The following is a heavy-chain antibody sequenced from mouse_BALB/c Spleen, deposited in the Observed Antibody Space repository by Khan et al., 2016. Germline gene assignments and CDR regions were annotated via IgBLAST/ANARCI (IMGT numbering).Heavy chain of an antibody. CDR1: GYTFTNYG. V-gene: IGHV9-3-1*01. CDR2: INTYSGES. Sequence: QIQLVQSGPELKKPGKTVKISCKASGYTFTNYGMNWVKQAPGKGLKWMGWINTYSGESPYADDFKGRFAFSLATSANTAYLQINNLKNEDTATYFCARYRYYYGSSRYFDVWGAGTTVTVSS. CDR3: ARYRYYYGSSRYFDV. D-gene: IGHD1-1*01. J-gene: IGHJ1*01.